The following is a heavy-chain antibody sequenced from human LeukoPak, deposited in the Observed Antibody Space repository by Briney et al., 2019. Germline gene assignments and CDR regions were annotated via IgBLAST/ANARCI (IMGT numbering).Heavy chain of an antibody. J-gene: IGHJ5*02. V-gene: IGHV3-74*01. Sequence: PGGSLRLSCAASGFTFSSYWMHWVRQAPGKGLVWVSRISSDGSSTIYADSVRGRFTISRDNAKNTLYLQMNGLTAEDTAIYYCVRSMSGRNDLWGQGTLVSVSA. CDR3: VRSMSGRNDL. D-gene: IGHD3-3*01. CDR2: ISSDGSST. CDR1: GFTFSSYW.